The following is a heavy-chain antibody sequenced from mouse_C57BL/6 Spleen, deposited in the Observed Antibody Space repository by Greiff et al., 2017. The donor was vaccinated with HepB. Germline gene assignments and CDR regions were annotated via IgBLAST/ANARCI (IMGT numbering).Heavy chain of an antibody. J-gene: IGHJ2*01. CDR3: ARDYGSSYSYFDY. Sequence: VQLQQSGPELVKPGASVKISCKASGYSFTGYYMNWVKQSPEKSLEWIGEINPSTGGTTYNQKFKAKATLTVDKSSSTAYMQLKSLTSEDSAVYYCARDYGSSYSYFDYWGQGTTLTVSS. CDR1: GYSFTGYY. V-gene: IGHV1-42*01. D-gene: IGHD1-1*01. CDR2: INPSTGGT.